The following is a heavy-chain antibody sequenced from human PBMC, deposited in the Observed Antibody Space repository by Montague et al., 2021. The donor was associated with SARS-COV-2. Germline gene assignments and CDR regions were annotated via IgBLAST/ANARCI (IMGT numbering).Heavy chain of an antibody. Sequence: PALVKPTQTLTLTCTFSGFSLSTSGMCVSWIRQPPGKALEWPALIDWDDDKYYSTSLKTTLTISKDTSKNQVVLTMTNMDPVDTATYYCARSLLWFGELNAFHFWGQGTMVPVSS. CDR3: ARSLLWFGELNAFHF. J-gene: IGHJ3*01. V-gene: IGHV2-70*01. CDR2: IDWDDDK. CDR1: GFSLSTSGMC. D-gene: IGHD3-10*01.